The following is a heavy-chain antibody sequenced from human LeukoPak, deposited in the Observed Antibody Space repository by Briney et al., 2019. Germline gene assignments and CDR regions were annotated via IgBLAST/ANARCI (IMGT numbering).Heavy chain of an antibody. J-gene: IGHJ4*02. D-gene: IGHD6-13*01. V-gene: IGHV3-23*01. CDR1: GFNFANHA. CDR2: ISGGGDIT. Sequence: GGSLRLSCAASGFNFANHAMSWVRQTAGKGLEWVSAISGGGDITYYADSVKGRFTISRDNSKDTLFLQMHSLRPGDTAVYYCARGSARIAEDYFDYWGQGNLVTVSS. CDR3: ARGSARIAEDYFDY.